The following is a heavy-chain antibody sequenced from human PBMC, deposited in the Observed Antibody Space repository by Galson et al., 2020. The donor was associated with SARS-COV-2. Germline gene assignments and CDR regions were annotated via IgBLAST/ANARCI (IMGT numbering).Heavy chain of an antibody. V-gene: IGHV3-53*01. CDR3: ARYKGRGSSWATYYYYGMDV. Sequence: GGSLRLSCAASGFTVSSNYMSWVRQAPGKGLEWVSVIYSGGSTYYADSVKGRFTISRDTSKNTLYLQMNSLRAEDTAVYYCARYKGRGSSWATYYYYGMDVWGQGTTVTVSS. D-gene: IGHD6-13*01. CDR1: GFTVSSNY. CDR2: IYSGGST. J-gene: IGHJ6*02.